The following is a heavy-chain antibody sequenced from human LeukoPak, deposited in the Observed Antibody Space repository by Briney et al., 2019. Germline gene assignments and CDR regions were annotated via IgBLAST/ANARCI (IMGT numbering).Heavy chain of an antibody. CDR2: IKHDGGEK. CDR1: GFTFSSYS. J-gene: IGHJ4*02. Sequence: GGSLRLSCAASGFTFSSYSMNWVRQAPGKGLEWVASIKHDGGEKYYVDSMRGRFTISRDNAKNSLYLQMNSLRAEDTAVYFCARSSWYVPNYWGQGTLVTVSS. D-gene: IGHD6-13*01. CDR3: ARSSWYVPNY. V-gene: IGHV3-7*04.